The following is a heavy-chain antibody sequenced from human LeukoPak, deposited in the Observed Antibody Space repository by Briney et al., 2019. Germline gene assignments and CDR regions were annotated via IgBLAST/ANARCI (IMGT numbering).Heavy chain of an antibody. V-gene: IGHV4-39*01. CDR3: ARKVVVVDWSFDY. Sequence: PSETLSLXCTVSGGSISSSSYYWGWIRQPPGKGLEWIGSIYYSGSTYYNPSLKSRVTISVDTSKNQFSLKLSSVTAADTAVYYCARKVVVVDWSFDYWGQGTLVTVSS. CDR2: IYYSGST. J-gene: IGHJ4*02. D-gene: IGHD2-15*01. CDR1: GGSISSSSYY.